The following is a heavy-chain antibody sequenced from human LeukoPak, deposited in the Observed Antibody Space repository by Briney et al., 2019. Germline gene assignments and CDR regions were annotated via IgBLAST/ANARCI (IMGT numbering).Heavy chain of an antibody. CDR3: ATRARSSDSNHHFQPLRY. CDR1: GLTFSYYP. V-gene: IGHV3-23*01. D-gene: IGHD3-22*01. J-gene: IGHJ4*02. Sequence: PGGSLRLSCAASGLTFSYYPMNWVRQAPGKGLEWVSTITNSGSRGLYADSVRGRFIISRDNSNNTLYLEMSSLRAEDTAIYFCATRARSSDSNHHFQPLRYWGQGTLVTVSS. CDR2: ITNSGSRG.